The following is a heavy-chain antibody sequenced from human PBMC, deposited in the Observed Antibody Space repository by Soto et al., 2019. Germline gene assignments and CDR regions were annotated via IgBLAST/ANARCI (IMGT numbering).Heavy chain of an antibody. CDR2: IYYIGIT. D-gene: IGHD6-6*01. CDR1: GGSISSDDYY. CDR3: ARDRSNSPDYFDY. V-gene: IGHV4-30-4*01. J-gene: IGHJ4*02. Sequence: KTSETLSLTCTVSGGSISSDDYYWSWIRQAPGKGLEWIGHIYYIGITDYNPSLKSRLTISIDTSKNQFSLELTSVSAADTAVYYCARDRSNSPDYFDYWGQGTQVTAPQ.